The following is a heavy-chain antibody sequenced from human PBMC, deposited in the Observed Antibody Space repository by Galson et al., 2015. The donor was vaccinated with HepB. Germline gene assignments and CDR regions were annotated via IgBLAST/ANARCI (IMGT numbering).Heavy chain of an antibody. D-gene: IGHD6-13*01. CDR1: GFTVSSNY. CDR2: IYSGGST. CDR3: ARGKAGIAAAADY. V-gene: IGHV3-53*04. Sequence: SLRLSCAASGFTVSSNYMSWVRQAPGKGLEWVSVIYSGGSTYYADSVKGRFTISRHNSKNTLYLQMNSLRAEDTAVYYCARGKAGIAAAADYWGQGTLVTVSS. J-gene: IGHJ4*02.